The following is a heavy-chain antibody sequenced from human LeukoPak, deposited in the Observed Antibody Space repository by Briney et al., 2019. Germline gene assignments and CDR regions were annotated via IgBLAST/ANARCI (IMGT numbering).Heavy chain of an antibody. J-gene: IGHJ6*02. CDR3: ARETGSGYGMDV. Sequence: PGGSLRLSCAASGFTFSDYYMTWIRQAPGKGLEWISFISSSGDSLYYADSVEGRFTISRDNAQDSVYLQMNSLRAEDTAVYYCARETGSGYGMDVWGQGTAVTVSS. V-gene: IGHV3-11*01. D-gene: IGHD3-10*01. CDR1: GFTFSDYY. CDR2: ISSSGDSL.